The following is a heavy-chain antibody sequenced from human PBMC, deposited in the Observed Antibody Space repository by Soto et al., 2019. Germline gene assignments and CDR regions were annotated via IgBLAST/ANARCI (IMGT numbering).Heavy chain of an antibody. CDR3: AKDRSSGWYDFDY. Sequence: GGSLRLSCTGSGFPFDDYTMHWVRQAPGKGLEWVSLISWDGGSTYYADSVKGRFTISRDNSKNSLYLQMNSLRTEDTALYYCAKDRSSGWYDFDYWGQGTLVTVSS. J-gene: IGHJ4*02. CDR2: ISWDGGST. V-gene: IGHV3-43*01. CDR1: GFPFDDYT. D-gene: IGHD6-19*01.